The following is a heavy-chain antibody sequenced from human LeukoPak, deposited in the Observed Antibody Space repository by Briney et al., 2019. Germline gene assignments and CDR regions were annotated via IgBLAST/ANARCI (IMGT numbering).Heavy chain of an antibody. J-gene: IGHJ4*02. CDR1: GFTFSAYP. Sequence: PGGSLRLPCAASGFTFSAYPMNWVRQAPGKGLEWISYISSSSTTIYYAGSVKGRFTISRDNAKNSLYLQMNSLRDDDTAVYYCARYFGGDSGYWGQGTLVTVSS. D-gene: IGHD2-21*02. CDR2: ISSSSTTI. CDR3: ARYFGGDSGY. V-gene: IGHV3-48*02.